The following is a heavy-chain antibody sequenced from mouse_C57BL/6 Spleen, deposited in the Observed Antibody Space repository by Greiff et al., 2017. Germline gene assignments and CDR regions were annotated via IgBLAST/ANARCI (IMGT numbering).Heavy chain of an antibody. V-gene: IGHV1-9*01. D-gene: IGHD2-4*01. CDR1: GYTFTGYW. J-gene: IGHJ4*01. CDR2: ILPGSGST. CDR3: ARYYYDREKMDY. Sequence: QVQLQQSGAELMKPGASVKLSCKATGYTFTGYWIEWVKQRPGHGLEWIGEILPGSGSTNYTEKFKGKATFTAVTSSNTAYMQLSSLTTEDSAIYYCARYYYDREKMDYWGQGTSVTVSS.